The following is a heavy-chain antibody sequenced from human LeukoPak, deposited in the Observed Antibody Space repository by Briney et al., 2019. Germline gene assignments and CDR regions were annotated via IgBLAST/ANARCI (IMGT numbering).Heavy chain of an antibody. CDR1: GYTFTSYY. CDR2: INPSGGST. J-gene: IGHJ4*02. V-gene: IGHV1-46*01. D-gene: IGHD6-19*01. CDR3: ARDQTEGVAGTSSADY. Sequence: GASVKVSCKASGYTFTSYYMHWVRQAPGQGLEWMGIINPSGGSTSYAQKFQGRVTMTRDTSTSTVYMELSSLRSEDTAVYYCARDQTEGVAGTSSADYWGQGTLVTVSS.